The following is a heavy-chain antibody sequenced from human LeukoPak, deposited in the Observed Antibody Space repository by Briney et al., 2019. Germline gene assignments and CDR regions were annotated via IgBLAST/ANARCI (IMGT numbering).Heavy chain of an antibody. Sequence: PSETLSLTCAVYGGSFSGYYWSWIRQPPGKGLEWIGEINHSGSTNYNPSLKSRVTIPVDTSKNQFSLKLSSVTAADTAMYYCARHSSSSVDYWGQGTLVTVSS. CDR3: ARHSSSSVDY. V-gene: IGHV4-34*01. CDR2: INHSGST. CDR1: GGSFSGYY. D-gene: IGHD6-6*01. J-gene: IGHJ4*02.